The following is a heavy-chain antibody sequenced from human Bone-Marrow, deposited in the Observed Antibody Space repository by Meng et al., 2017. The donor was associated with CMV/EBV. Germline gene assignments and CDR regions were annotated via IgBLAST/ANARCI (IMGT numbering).Heavy chain of an antibody. Sequence: SLKISCAASGFTFDDYAIHWVRQVSGKGLEWVSVINWNSATIRYADSVKGRFTISRDNAKNSVYLQMNSLRAEDMALYYCAKDRVVYDFSYGMDVWGQGTTVTVSS. CDR3: AKDRVVYDFSYGMDV. D-gene: IGHD3-3*01. J-gene: IGHJ6*02. CDR2: INWNSATI. CDR1: GFTFDDYA. V-gene: IGHV3-9*03.